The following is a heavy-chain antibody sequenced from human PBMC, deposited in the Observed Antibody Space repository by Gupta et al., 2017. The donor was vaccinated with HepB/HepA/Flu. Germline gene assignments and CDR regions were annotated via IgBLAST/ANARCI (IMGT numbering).Heavy chain of an antibody. V-gene: IGHV3-11*01. D-gene: IGHD5-12*01. J-gene: IGHJ4*02. CDR2: ISSAGNTI. CDR3: ARGKIVGYSYAFDF. Sequence: QLLLVESGGGLVKPGGSLKLYCSASTFSFRDHYMSWIRQAPGKGLEWISYISSAGNTILYADSVKGRFTISRDNTKNSLSLQMNSLRAEDTAVYYCARGKIVGYSYAFDFWGQGTLVSVSS. CDR1: TFSFRDHY.